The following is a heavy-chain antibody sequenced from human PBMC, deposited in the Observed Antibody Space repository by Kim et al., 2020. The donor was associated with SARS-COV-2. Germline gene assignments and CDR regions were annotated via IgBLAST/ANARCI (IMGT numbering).Heavy chain of an antibody. CDR3: TTDFNSVPYYDILTGYRG. V-gene: IGHV3-15*01. J-gene: IGHJ4*02. D-gene: IGHD3-9*01. CDR2: IKSKTDGGTT. Sequence: GGSLRLSCAASGFTFSNAWMSWVRQAPGKGLEWVGRIKSKTDGGTTDYAAPVKGRFTISRDDSKNTLYLQMNSLKTEDTAVYYCTTDFNSVPYYDILTGYRGWGQGTLVTVSS. CDR1: GFTFSNAW.